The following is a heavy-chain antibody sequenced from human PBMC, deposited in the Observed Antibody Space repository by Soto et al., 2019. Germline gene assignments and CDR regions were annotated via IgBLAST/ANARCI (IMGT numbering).Heavy chain of an antibody. CDR2: LSGSGGTT. CDR1: GFTFSTYA. J-gene: IGHJ4*02. Sequence: EVRLLESGGGLVQPGGSLRLSCSTSGFTFSTYAMNWVRQAPGKGLEWVSALSGSGGTTYYADSVSGRFTISRDNSKNTLFLQMNSLRAEDTALYYCAKQRADYGSGSDTYYFDFWGQGTLVTVSS. CDR3: AKQRADYGSGSDTYYFDF. V-gene: IGHV3-23*01. D-gene: IGHD3-10*01.